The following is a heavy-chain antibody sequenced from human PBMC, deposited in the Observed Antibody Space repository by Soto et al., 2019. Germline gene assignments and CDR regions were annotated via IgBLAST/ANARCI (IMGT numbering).Heavy chain of an antibody. J-gene: IGHJ4*02. CDR1: GFTFSSYG. CDR3: AKDPREGYCSSTSCYTEAGY. CDR2: ISYDGSNK. V-gene: IGHV3-30*18. Sequence: QVQLVESGGGVVQPGRSLRLSCAASGFTFSSYGMHWVRQAPGKGLEWVAVISYDGSNKYYADSVKGRFTISRDNSKNTLYLKMNSLRAEDTAVYYCAKDPREGYCSSTSCYTEAGYWGQGTLVTVSS. D-gene: IGHD2-2*02.